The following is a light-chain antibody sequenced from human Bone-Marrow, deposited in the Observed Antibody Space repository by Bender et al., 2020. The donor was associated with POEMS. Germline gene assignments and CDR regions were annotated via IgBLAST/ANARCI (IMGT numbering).Light chain of an antibody. CDR3: CSYVDSGGLLM. CDR2: DVY. Sequence: QSALTQPASVSGSPGQSISISCTGTNRDVGNYDLVSWYQQHPDKAPKLMIYDVYKRPSGVSDRFSGSKSGNTASLTISGLQAEDEAHYFCCSYVDSGGLLMFGGGTKLTVL. CDR1: NRDVGNYDL. V-gene: IGLV2-23*02. J-gene: IGLJ3*02.